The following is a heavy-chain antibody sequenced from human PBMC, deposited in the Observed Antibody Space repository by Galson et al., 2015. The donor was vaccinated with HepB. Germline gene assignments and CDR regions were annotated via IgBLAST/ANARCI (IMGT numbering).Heavy chain of an antibody. CDR3: ARDFTKTSSPVFDF. Sequence: TLSLTCTVSGDSVSRPGYSWIWIRQPLGKGLEWIGNIDNSGTTYHNPSLKSRATFLLDTSKNQFSLTLTSVTAADTAVYFCARDFTKTSSPVFDFWGQGTLVTVSS. CDR1: GDSVSRPGYS. D-gene: IGHD1-1*01. J-gene: IGHJ4*02. V-gene: IGHV4-30-4*07. CDR2: IDNSGTT.